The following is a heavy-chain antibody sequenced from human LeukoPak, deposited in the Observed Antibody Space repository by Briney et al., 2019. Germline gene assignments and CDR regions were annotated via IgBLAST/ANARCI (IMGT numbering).Heavy chain of an antibody. J-gene: IGHJ1*01. V-gene: IGHV3-23*01. D-gene: IGHD6-13*01. CDR1: GFTFSDYA. CDR3: AKSPVSSSWYSGYFQH. Sequence: GGSLRLSCAASGFTFSDYALSWVRQAPGKGLEWVSGISDSGGSTLYADSVKGRFTISRDNSKNTLYLQMNSLRAEDTAVYYCAKSPVSSSWYSGYFQHWGQGTLVTVSS. CDR2: ISDSGGST.